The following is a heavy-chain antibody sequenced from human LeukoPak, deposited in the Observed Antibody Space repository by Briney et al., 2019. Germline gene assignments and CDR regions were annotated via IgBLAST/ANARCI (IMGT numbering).Heavy chain of an antibody. Sequence: GESLKISCKGSGYSFTSYWIGWVRQMPGKGLEWMGIINPGDSDTRYSPSFQGQVTISADKSISTAYLQWSSLKASDTAMYYCARLPYYDFWSGYHNWFDPWGQGTLVTVSS. D-gene: IGHD3-3*01. J-gene: IGHJ5*02. CDR2: INPGDSDT. CDR1: GYSFTSYW. V-gene: IGHV5-51*01. CDR3: ARLPYYDFWSGYHNWFDP.